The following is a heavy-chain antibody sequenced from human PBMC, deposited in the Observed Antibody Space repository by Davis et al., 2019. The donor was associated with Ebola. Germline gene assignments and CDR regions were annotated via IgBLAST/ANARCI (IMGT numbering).Heavy chain of an antibody. CDR2: MFRSGTT. D-gene: IGHD5-12*01. Sequence: GSLRLSCSVSGGSVNIDNYSWGWVRQSPGEGLEWIGSMFRSGTTHYNPSLNGRAAISLDTSTKQFSLKLTSVTAEDTAVYYCASGWLPMTWGQGTLVTVSS. J-gene: IGHJ4*02. CDR3: ASGWLPMT. CDR1: GGSVNIDNYS. V-gene: IGHV4-39*07.